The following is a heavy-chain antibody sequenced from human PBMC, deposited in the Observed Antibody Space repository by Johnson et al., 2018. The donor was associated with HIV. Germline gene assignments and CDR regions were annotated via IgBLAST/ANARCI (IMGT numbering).Heavy chain of an antibody. CDR2: ISYDGSNK. J-gene: IGHJ3*02. Sequence: VQLVESGGGVVQPGGSLRLSCAASGFTFSSYAMHWVRQAPGKGLEWVAAISYDGSNKHYADSVKGRFTISRDNSKNTLYLQMNSLRAEDTAVYYCAKESETYGGNIGFEHPFDIWGQGTMVTVSS. D-gene: IGHD4-23*01. V-gene: IGHV3-30*04. CDR3: AKESETYGGNIGFEHPFDI. CDR1: GFTFSSYA.